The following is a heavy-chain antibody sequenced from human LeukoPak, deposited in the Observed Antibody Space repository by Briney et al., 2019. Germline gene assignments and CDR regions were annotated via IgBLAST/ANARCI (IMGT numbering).Heavy chain of an antibody. CDR3: ATRPHTYYYDSSGYSLIDY. J-gene: IGHJ4*02. Sequence: ASVKVSCKVSGYTLTELSMHWVRQAPGKGLEWMGGFDPEDGETIYAQKFQGRVTMTEDTSTDTAYMELSSLRSEDTAVYYCATRPHTYYYDSSGYSLIDYWGQGTLVTVSS. CDR1: GYTLTELS. V-gene: IGHV1-24*01. D-gene: IGHD3-22*01. CDR2: FDPEDGET.